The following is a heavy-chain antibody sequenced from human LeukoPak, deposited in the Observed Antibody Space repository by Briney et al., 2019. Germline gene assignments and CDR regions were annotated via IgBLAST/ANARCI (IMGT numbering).Heavy chain of an antibody. CDR1: GYSISSGYY. CDR2: MSHSGST. D-gene: IGHD1-26*01. Sequence: SETLSLTCSVSGYSISSGYYWGWIRPLPGKGLEWIGSMSHSGSTFKNPSLKSRLTIVVDTSKNQVSLKLSSVTAADTAVYYCARDLAGATTFDYWGQGTLVTVSS. CDR3: ARDLAGATTFDY. J-gene: IGHJ4*02. V-gene: IGHV4-38-2*02.